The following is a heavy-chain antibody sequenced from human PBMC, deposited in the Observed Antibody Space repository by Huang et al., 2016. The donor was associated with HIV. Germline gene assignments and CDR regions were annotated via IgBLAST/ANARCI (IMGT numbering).Heavy chain of an antibody. J-gene: IGHJ4*02. CDR1: GFTFSSYG. V-gene: IGHV3-30*18. CDR2: ISYDAKKK. Sequence: QVQLVESGGGVVQPGRSLRISCAASGFTFSSYGMHWVRQAPSKGLELVAVISYDAKKKYYADSVKGRFSISRDNSKTTVYLQLNSLRLEDTAVYYCAKGGSAAAVLDFWGQGTLVTVSS. D-gene: IGHD6-13*01. CDR3: AKGGSAAAVLDF.